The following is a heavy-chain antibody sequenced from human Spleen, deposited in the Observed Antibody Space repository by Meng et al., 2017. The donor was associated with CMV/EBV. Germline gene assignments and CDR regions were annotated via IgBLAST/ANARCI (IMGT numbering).Heavy chain of an antibody. CDR1: GDTFSSYA. V-gene: IGHV1-69*05. CDR2: LIPVSGTR. Sequence: SVKVSCKASGDTFSSYAISWVRQAPGHGLEWMGGLIPVSGTRNNAQKFQGRVTLTTDTSTTTAYMDLRSLISDDTALYYCARDRDILGTLTPPTDYWGQGTLVTVSS. J-gene: IGHJ4*02. D-gene: IGHD4-23*01. CDR3: ARDRDILGTLTPPTDY.